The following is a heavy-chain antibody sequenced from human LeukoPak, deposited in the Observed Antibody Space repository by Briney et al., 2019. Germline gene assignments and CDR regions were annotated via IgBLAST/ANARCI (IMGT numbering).Heavy chain of an antibody. Sequence: GGSLRLSCVASGFTFRRYDMHWVRQAPGKGLEWVAVIANDESNEIYADSVKGRFTISRDNSKNTMYLQMNRLRAEDTAVYYCARDPYSGSYGDYYYYYMDLWGQGTTVTISS. J-gene: IGHJ6*03. CDR2: IANDESNE. D-gene: IGHD1-26*01. CDR1: GFTFRRYD. V-gene: IGHV3-30-3*01. CDR3: ARDPYSGSYGDYYYYYMDL.